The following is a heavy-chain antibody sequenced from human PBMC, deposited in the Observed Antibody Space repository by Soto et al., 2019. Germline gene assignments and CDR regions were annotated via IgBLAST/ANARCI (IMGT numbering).Heavy chain of an antibody. V-gene: IGHV4-39*01. D-gene: IGHD3-10*01. CDR3: ARRPLVRGIIPYYFDS. Sequence: QLQLQESGPGLVKPSETLSLTCTVSGGSINNSSFYWGWVRQPPGKRLEWIGSIYYSGSAYYNPCLKSRLTISVDTSKNRFSLNLSSVTAADTAVYFCARRPLVRGIIPYYFDSWGQGTLVTVSS. J-gene: IGHJ4*02. CDR2: IYYSGSA. CDR1: GGSINNSSFY.